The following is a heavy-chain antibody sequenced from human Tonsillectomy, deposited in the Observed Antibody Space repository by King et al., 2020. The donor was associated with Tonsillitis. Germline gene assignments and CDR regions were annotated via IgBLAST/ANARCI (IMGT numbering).Heavy chain of an antibody. CDR1: GGSFSGYY. D-gene: IGHD6-13*01. J-gene: IGHJ4*02. CDR3: ARGEVPRRGPGAAPFGY. Sequence: VQLQQWGAGLLKPSETLYLTCAVYGGSFSGYYWSWIRQPPGKGLEWIGEINHSGSTNYNPSLKSRVTISVDTSKNQFSLKLSSVTAADTAVYYCARGEVPRRGPGAAPFGYWGQGTLVTVSS. CDR2: INHSGST. V-gene: IGHV4-34*01.